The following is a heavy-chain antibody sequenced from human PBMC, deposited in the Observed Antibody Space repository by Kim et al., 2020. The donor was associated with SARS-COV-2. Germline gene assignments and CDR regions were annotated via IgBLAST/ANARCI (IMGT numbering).Heavy chain of an antibody. CDR2: ISSKWSRI. CDR1: GFTFSSYA. CDR3: ARGKYYYDSSGYLDAFDI. D-gene: IGHD3-22*01. Sequence: GGSLRLSCAASGFTFSSYAMHWVRQAPGKGLEYVSAISSKWSRIYYANFEKVRIIISRYNSKNTLYLQMGSLRAEDMAVYYCARGKYYYDSSGYLDAFDIWGQGTMVTVSS. J-gene: IGHJ3*02. V-gene: IGHV3-64*01.